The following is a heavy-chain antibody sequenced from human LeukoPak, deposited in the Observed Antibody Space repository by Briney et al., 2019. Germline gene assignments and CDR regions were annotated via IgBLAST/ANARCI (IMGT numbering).Heavy chain of an antibody. J-gene: IGHJ4*02. Sequence: GGSLRLSCAASGFTFSSYAMSWVRQAPGKGLEWVSAISGSGGSTYCADSVKGRFTISRDNSKNTLYLQMNSLRAEDTAVYYCAKAPSGSYIYYFDYWAREPWSPSPQ. V-gene: IGHV3-23*01. D-gene: IGHD1-26*01. CDR2: ISGSGGST. CDR1: GFTFSSYA. CDR3: AKAPSGSYIYYFDY.